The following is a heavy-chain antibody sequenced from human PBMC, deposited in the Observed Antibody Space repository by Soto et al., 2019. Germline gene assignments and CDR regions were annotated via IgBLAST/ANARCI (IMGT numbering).Heavy chain of an antibody. CDR3: ARPNPRYCSSTSCSDYYYGMDV. V-gene: IGHV5-51*01. CDR1: GYSFTSYW. D-gene: IGHD2-2*01. J-gene: IGHJ6*02. CDR2: IYPGDSDT. Sequence: GESLKISCQGSGYSFTSYWIGWVRQMPGKGLEWMGIIYPGDSDTRYSPSFQGQVTISADKSISTAYLQWSSLKASDTAMYYCARPNPRYCSSTSCSDYYYGMDVWGQGTTVTVSS.